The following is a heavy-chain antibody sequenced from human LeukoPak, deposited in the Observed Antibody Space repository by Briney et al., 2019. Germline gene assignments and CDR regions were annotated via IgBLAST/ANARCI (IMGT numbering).Heavy chain of an antibody. Sequence: PGGSLRLSCAASGFTFDDYGMSWVRQAPGKGLEWVSGINWNGGSTGYVDSVKGRFTISRDNAKNSLYLQMNSLRAEDTALYYCASGLIAAAGTAGYWGQGTLVTVSS. CDR3: ASGLIAAAGTAGY. D-gene: IGHD6-13*01. CDR1: GFTFDDYG. CDR2: INWNGGST. J-gene: IGHJ4*02. V-gene: IGHV3-20*04.